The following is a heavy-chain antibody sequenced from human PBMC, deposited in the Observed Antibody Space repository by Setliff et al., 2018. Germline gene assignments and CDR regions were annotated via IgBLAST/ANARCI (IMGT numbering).Heavy chain of an antibody. D-gene: IGHD1-26*01. V-gene: IGHV1-18*01. CDR2: IKTFSFKA. J-gene: IGHJ6*02. Sequence: ASLKVSCKASGYTFINYGINWVRQAPGQGLEWVGWIKTFSFKANYAQKLQDRVTITTDTSTATVYMELRGLGSDDTATYYCARFRVSSGGYNYYAMDVWGQGTTVTVSS. CDR3: ARFRVSSGGYNYYAMDV. CDR1: GYTFINYG.